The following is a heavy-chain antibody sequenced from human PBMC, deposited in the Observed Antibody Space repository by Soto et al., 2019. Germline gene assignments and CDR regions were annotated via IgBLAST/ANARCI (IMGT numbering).Heavy chain of an antibody. V-gene: IGHV3-33*01. D-gene: IGHD4-4*01. CDR2: IWYDGSNK. J-gene: IGHJ6*03. Sequence: QVQLVESGGGVVQSGRSLRLSCAASGFTFSSYGMHWVRQATGKGLEWVAVIWYDGSNKYYGKSVKGRFTIFRDNSKNTVYLQMNSLTAEDTAVYYCARDRNSNPNYYYYYMDVWGKGTTVTVSS. CDR1: GFTFSSYG. CDR3: ARDRNSNPNYYYYYMDV.